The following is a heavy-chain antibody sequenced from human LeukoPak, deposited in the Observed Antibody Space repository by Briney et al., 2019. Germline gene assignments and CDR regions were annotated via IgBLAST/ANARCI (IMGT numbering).Heavy chain of an antibody. J-gene: IGHJ4*02. Sequence: ASVKVSCKASGYTFTSYDINWVRQATGQGLEWMGWMNPNSGNTGYAQKFQGRVTMTRNTSISTAYMELSSLRSEDTAVYYCARVQGYYDSSGYYYSYFDYWGQGTLVTVSS. CDR2: MNPNSGNT. V-gene: IGHV1-8*01. CDR3: ARVQGYYDSSGYYYSYFDY. CDR1: GYTFTSYD. D-gene: IGHD3-22*01.